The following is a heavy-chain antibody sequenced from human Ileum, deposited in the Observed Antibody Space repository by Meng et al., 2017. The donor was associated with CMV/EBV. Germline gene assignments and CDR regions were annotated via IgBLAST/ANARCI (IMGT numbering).Heavy chain of an antibody. V-gene: IGHV3-49*04. CDR1: RFTVISDY. CDR2: IGSKNYGGTT. Sequence: SCGASRFTVISDYMAWVCQAPGKGLEWVGFIGSKNYGGTTEYAASVKGRFTISRDDSKSIAYLHMNSLKTEDTAVYYCTRDLGGSSWSYWGQGTLVTVSS. D-gene: IGHD6-13*01. CDR3: TRDLGGSSWSY. J-gene: IGHJ4*02.